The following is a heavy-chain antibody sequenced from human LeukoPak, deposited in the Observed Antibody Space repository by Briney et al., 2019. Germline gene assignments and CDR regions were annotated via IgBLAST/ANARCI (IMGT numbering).Heavy chain of an antibody. CDR1: GGSISSYY. J-gene: IGHJ4*02. CDR2: IYYSGST. D-gene: IGHD3-10*01. V-gene: IGHV4-59*08. Sequence: PSETLSLTCTVSGGSISSYYWSWIRQPPGKGLEWIGYIYYSGSTNYNPSLKSRVTISVDTSKNLFSLKLSSVTAADTAVYYCARLEDYYGSGSYRGGIDYWGQGTLVTVSS. CDR3: ARLEDYYGSGSYRGGIDY.